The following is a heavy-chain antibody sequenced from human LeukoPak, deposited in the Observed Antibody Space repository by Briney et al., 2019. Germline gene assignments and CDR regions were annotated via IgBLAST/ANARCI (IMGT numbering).Heavy chain of an antibody. CDR2: IYYSGST. D-gene: IGHD2-15*01. CDR1: GGSISSGGYY. J-gene: IGHJ5*02. Sequence: SETLSLTCTVSGGSISSGGYYWSWIRQHPGKGLEWLGYIYYSGSTYYNPSLKSRVTISVDTSKNQFSLKLSSVTAADTAVYYCARVGYCSGGSCYLPPGWFDPWGQGTLVTVSS. CDR3: ARVGYCSGGSCYLPPGWFDP. V-gene: IGHV4-31*03.